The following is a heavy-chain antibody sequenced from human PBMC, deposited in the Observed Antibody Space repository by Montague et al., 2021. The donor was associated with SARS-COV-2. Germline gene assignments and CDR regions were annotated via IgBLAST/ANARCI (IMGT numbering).Heavy chain of an antibody. V-gene: IGHV4-59*01. Sequence: SETLSLTCTVSGASINAYYWTWIRQPPGKGLGYIGFTYYSGSANYNPSLKSRVTISVDKSKNQFSLTLTSATAADTAMYYCARLAPERHCSVATCSPHWGQGILVTVSS. D-gene: IGHD2-2*01. CDR1: GASINAYY. CDR3: ARLAPERHCSVATCSPH. CDR2: TYYSGSA. J-gene: IGHJ4*02.